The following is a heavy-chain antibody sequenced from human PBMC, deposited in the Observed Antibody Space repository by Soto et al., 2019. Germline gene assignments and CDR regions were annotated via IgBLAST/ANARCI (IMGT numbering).Heavy chain of an antibody. CDR2: GHSNGIS. Sequence: PSETLSLTCNVSGGSISYSYWTWIRQTPGKGLEWIGYGHSNGISKYNPSLKSRVTISVDTSKNQFSLKLSSVTAADTAVYYCARHEGNYCSSTSCPMDVWGQGTTVTVSS. CDR1: GGSISYSY. D-gene: IGHD2-2*01. V-gene: IGHV4-59*08. J-gene: IGHJ6*02. CDR3: ARHEGNYCSSTSCPMDV.